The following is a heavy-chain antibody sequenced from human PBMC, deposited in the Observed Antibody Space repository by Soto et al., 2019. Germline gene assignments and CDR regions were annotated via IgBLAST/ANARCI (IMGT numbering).Heavy chain of an antibody. CDR1: GFTFSNYW. CDR2: INSDGSST. Sequence: GSRRLSCAASGFTFSNYWMHWVRQAPGKGLVWVSRINSDGSSTSYADSVKGRFAISRDNAKNTLYLQMNSLRAEDTAVYLCARAYTSSWYWWFDPWGQGTLVTVSS. CDR3: ARAYTSSWYWWFDP. V-gene: IGHV3-74*01. D-gene: IGHD6-13*01. J-gene: IGHJ5*02.